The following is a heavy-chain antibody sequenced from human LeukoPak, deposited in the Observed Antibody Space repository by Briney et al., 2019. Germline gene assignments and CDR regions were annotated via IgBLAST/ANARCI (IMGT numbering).Heavy chain of an antibody. CDR1: GYSFTSYW. Sequence: GESLKISCKGSGYSFTSYWIGWVRQMPGKGLEWMGIIYPGDSHTRYTPSFQGQVTISADKSISTAYLQWSSLKASDTAVYYCARRMGMTYFDYWGQGTLVTVSS. CDR3: ARRMGMTYFDY. V-gene: IGHV5-51*01. J-gene: IGHJ4*02. D-gene: IGHD5-24*01. CDR2: IYPGDSHT.